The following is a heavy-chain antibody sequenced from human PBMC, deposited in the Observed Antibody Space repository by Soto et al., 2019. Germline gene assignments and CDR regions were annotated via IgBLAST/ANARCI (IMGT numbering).Heavy chain of an antibody. V-gene: IGHV3-74*01. J-gene: IGHJ4*02. Sequence: GGSLRLSCAVSGFTFSAYWMHWVRQVPGKDLTWVSRISDDGSTATYADSVKGRFVISRDNAKNSLYLEMNTLRVDDSGLYYCARGPRVSSTGTGAHWGRGTLVTVSS. D-gene: IGHD1-1*01. CDR3: ARGPRVSSTGTGAH. CDR2: ISDDGSTA. CDR1: GFTFSAYW.